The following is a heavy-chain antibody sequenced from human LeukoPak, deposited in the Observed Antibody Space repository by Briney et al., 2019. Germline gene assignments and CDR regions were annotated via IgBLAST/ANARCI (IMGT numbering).Heavy chain of an antibody. V-gene: IGHV1-24*01. CDR1: GYTLTELS. Sequence: ASVKVSCKVSGYTLTELSMHWVRQAPGKGLEWMGGFDPEDGETIYAQKFQGRVTMTEDTSTDTAYMELSSLRSEDTAVYYCARDQERGSSSWYRGIWGYYYYYGMDVWGQGTTVTVSS. J-gene: IGHJ6*02. CDR3: ARDQERGSSSWYRGIWGYYYYYGMDV. D-gene: IGHD6-13*01. CDR2: FDPEDGET.